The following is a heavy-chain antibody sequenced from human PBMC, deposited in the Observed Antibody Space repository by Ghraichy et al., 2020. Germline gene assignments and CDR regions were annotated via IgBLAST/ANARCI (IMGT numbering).Heavy chain of an antibody. CDR3: ARHGDYDILTGYYPDGYTNDY. Sequence: SQTLSLTCTVSGGSISSSSYYWGWIRQPPGKGLEWIGSIYYSGSTYYNPSLKSRVTISVDTSKNQFSLKLSSVTAADTAVYYCARHGDYDILTGYYPDGYTNDYWGQGTLVTISS. V-gene: IGHV4-39*01. CDR2: IYYSGST. CDR1: GGSISSSSYY. D-gene: IGHD3-9*01. J-gene: IGHJ4*02.